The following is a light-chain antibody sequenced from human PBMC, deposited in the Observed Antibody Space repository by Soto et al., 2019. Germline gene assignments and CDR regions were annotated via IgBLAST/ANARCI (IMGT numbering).Light chain of an antibody. Sequence: EIVLTQSPATLSLSLGERATLSCRASQSVSSYLAWYQQKPGQAPRLLIYDASNRATGIPARFSGSGSGTDFTLTISSLEPEDFAVYYCQQRSNSFGQGTKVEIK. CDR1: QSVSSY. J-gene: IGKJ1*01. CDR2: DAS. V-gene: IGKV3-11*01. CDR3: QQRSNS.